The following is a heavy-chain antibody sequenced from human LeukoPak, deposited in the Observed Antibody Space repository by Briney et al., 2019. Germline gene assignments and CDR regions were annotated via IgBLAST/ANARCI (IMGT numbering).Heavy chain of an antibody. CDR3: ARGPWGSGYYRLDY. CDR1: GGTFSSYA. J-gene: IGHJ4*02. Sequence: ASVKVSCRASGGTFSSYAISWVRQAPGQGLEWMGWISAYNGNTNYAQKLQGRVTMTTDTSTSTAYMELRSLRSDDTAVYYCARGPWGSGYYRLDYWGQGTLVTVSS. D-gene: IGHD3-3*01. V-gene: IGHV1-18*01. CDR2: ISAYNGNT.